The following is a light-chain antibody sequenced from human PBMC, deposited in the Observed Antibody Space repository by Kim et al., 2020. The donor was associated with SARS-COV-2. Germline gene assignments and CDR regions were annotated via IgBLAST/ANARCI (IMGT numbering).Light chain of an antibody. Sequence: QSALTQPPSASGSPGQSITISCSGTSSDVGGYNYVSWYQQHPGKAPKLIIFDVTKRPSGVSNRFSGSKSGNTASLTVSGLQAEDEADYYCSSYASGSKNVVFGGGTKLTVL. V-gene: IGLV2-14*03. CDR1: SSDVGGYNY. CDR3: SSYASGSKNVV. J-gene: IGLJ2*01. CDR2: DVT.